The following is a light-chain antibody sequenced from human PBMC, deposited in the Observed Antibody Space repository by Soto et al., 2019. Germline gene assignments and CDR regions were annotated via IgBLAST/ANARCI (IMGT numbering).Light chain of an antibody. CDR3: SSYTSSSTLV. CDR2: EVS. J-gene: IGLJ2*01. V-gene: IGLV2-14*01. CDR1: SSDVGGYNY. Sequence: QSALTQPASASGSPGQSITISCTGTSSDVGGYNYVSWYQQHPGKAPKLMIYEVSNRPSGVSNRFSGSKSGNTASLTISGLQAEDEADYYCSSYTSSSTLVFGGGTKVTLL.